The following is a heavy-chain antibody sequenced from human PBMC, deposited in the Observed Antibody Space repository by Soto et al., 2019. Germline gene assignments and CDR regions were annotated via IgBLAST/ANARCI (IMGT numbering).Heavy chain of an antibody. D-gene: IGHD3-22*01. CDR1: GGSISSGDYY. J-gene: IGHJ5*02. CDR3: ARENYYDSSGYYYVSWFDP. Sequence: PSETLSLTCTVSGGSISSGDYYWSWIRQPPGKGLEWIGYIYYSGSTYYNPSLKSRVTISVDTSKNQFSLKLSSVTAADTAVYYCARENYYDSSGYYYVSWFDPWGQGTLVTVSS. CDR2: IYYSGST. V-gene: IGHV4-30-4*01.